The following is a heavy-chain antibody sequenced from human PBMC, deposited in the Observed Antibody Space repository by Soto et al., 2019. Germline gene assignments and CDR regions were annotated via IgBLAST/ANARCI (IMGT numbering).Heavy chain of an antibody. CDR2: IYYSGIT. Sequence: SETLSVTCTVSVGFISIGGYYWSWIRQHPGKGLEWIGYIYYSGITYFNPSLKSRVTISLDTSKNQFSLKLSSVTAADTAVFYCARVASHKAGYYHYGMDVWGQGTTVTVSS. J-gene: IGHJ6*01. V-gene: IGHV4-31*03. CDR3: ARVASHKAGYYHYGMDV. CDR1: VGFISIGGYY.